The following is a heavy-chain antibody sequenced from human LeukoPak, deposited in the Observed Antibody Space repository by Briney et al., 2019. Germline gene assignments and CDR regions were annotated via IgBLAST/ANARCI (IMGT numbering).Heavy chain of an antibody. CDR2: ISGSGGST. V-gene: IGHV3-23*01. J-gene: IGHJ4*02. CDR3: AKSPGIAVAGTFSFDY. Sequence: GGSLRLSCAASGFTFSSYAMSWVRQAPGKGLEWVSAISGSGGSTYYADSVKGRFTNSRDNSKNTLYLQMNSLRAEDTAVYYCAKSPGIAVAGTFSFDYWGQGTLVSASS. CDR1: GFTFSSYA. D-gene: IGHD6-19*01.